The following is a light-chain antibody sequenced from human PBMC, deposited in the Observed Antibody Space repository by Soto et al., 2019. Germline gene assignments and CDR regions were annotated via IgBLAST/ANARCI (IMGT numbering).Light chain of an antibody. Sequence: QSALPQPASVSGSPGQSITISCTGTSSDVGSYNLVSWYQQHPGKAPKLMIYEGSKLPSGISDRFSGSKSGNTASLTISGLQAEDEADYYCSSYAGSSTYVVFGGGTKLTVL. CDR3: SSYAGSSTYVV. CDR1: SSDVGSYNL. CDR2: EGS. J-gene: IGLJ2*01. V-gene: IGLV2-23*01.